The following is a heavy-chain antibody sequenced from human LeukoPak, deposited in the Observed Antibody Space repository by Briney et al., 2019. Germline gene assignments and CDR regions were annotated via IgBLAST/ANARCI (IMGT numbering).Heavy chain of an antibody. CDR1: GGSISSSSYY. Sequence: KPSETLSHTCTVSGGSISSSSYYWGWIRQPPGKGREWIGSIYYSGSTYYNPSLKSGVTISVDTSKNQFSLKLSSVTAADTAVYYCARLGYSYGQVDYWGQGTLVTVSS. CDR2: IYYSGST. D-gene: IGHD5-18*01. CDR3: ARLGYSYGQVDY. J-gene: IGHJ4*02. V-gene: IGHV4-39*01.